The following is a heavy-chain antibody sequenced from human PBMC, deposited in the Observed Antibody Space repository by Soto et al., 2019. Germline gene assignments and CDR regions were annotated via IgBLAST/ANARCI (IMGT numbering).Heavy chain of an antibody. CDR2: IYPGDSDT. V-gene: IGHV5-51*01. CDR1: TYSFSKHW. CDR3: ETLVKTRIYGHNSDY. D-gene: IGHD4-17*01. J-gene: IGHJ4*02. Sequence: GESLKISCQGSTYSFSKHWVAWVRQMPGKGLEWMGIIYPGDSDTRYSPSFQGQVIISADKSISTAYLQWSSLKASDTAMYYCETLVKTRIYGHNSDYWGQGTPVTVYS.